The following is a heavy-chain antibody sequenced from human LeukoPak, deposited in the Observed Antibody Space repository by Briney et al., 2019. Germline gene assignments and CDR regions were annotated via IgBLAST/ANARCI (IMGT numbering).Heavy chain of an antibody. CDR1: GFTFSSYT. V-gene: IGHV3-23*01. D-gene: IGHD5-18*01. CDR3: ARRATTERGHSYGLDF. Sequence: GGSLRLSCAASGFTFSSYTMSWVRQAPGRGLEWVSAISGSGGSTYYADSMKGRFTISRDNAKNSLFLQMNNLRAEDTAVYFCARRATTERGHSYGLDFWGQGTLVTVSS. CDR2: ISGSGGST. J-gene: IGHJ4*02.